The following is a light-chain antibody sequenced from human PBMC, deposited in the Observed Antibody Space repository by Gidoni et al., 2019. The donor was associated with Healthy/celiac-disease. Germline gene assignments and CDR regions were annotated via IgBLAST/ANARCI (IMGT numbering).Light chain of an antibody. J-gene: IGKJ4*01. CDR3: QQYGSSPSLT. CDR2: GAS. Sequence: EIVFTQSPCTLSLSPGERATLSCRASQSVSSSYLAWYQQKPGQAPRLIIYGASSRATGIPDRFSGSGSGTDFTLTISRLEPEDFEVYYCQQYGSSPSLTFGGGTKVEIK. CDR1: QSVSSSY. V-gene: IGKV3-20*01.